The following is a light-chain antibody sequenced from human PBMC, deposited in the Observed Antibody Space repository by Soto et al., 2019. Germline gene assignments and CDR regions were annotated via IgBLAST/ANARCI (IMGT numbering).Light chain of an antibody. CDR2: DVA. Sequence: QSALTQPRSVSGSPGQSVTISCTGTSSDVGNYNYVSWYRQHPGKAPKLMIFDVAQRPSGVPDRFSGSKSGNTASLTISGLQAEDVADYYCCSYAGSYTWVFGGGTNLTVL. CDR1: SSDVGNYNY. CDR3: CSYAGSYTWV. J-gene: IGLJ3*02. V-gene: IGLV2-11*01.